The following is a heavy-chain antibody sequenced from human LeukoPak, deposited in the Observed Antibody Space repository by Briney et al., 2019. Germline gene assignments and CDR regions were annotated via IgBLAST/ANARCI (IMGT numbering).Heavy chain of an antibody. CDR1: GFTFNNYA. CDR2: VTGGGDTT. CDR3: AKGGAVDGTLKFDY. D-gene: IGHD1-1*01. J-gene: IGHJ4*02. V-gene: IGHV3-23*01. Sequence: GGSLRLSCTATGFTFNNYAMSWVRQAPGKGLEWVSTVTGGGDTTHYADAVRGRFTITRDNSQNTLYLRMNSLRVEDPAMYFCAKGGAVDGTLKFDYWGQGTLVTVSS.